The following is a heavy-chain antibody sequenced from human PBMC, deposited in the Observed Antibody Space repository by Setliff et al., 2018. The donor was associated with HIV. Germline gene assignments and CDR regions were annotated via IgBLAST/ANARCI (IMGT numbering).Heavy chain of an antibody. Sequence: TLSLTCAVYGESFSGYYWSWIRRPPGKGLEWIGEVNHSGSSSYNPSLKSRVNILVDTSKNQFSLKLTSVTAADTAVYYCARVKMIAGTDYFDYWGQGTLVTVSS. CDR3: ARVKMIAGTDYFDY. J-gene: IGHJ4*02. CDR1: GESFSGYY. D-gene: IGHD3-22*01. V-gene: IGHV4-34*01. CDR2: VNHSGSS.